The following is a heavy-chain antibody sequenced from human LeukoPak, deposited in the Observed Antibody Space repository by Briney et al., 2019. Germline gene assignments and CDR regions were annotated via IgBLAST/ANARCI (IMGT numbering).Heavy chain of an antibody. CDR3: ARWGASPNDF. CDR1: GYTFTGYY. D-gene: IGHD3-16*01. Sequence: GASVKVSCKASGYTFTGYYMHWVRQAPGQGLEWMGWINPNSGGTNYAQNLQGRVTMTTDTATTTAYMELRSLTTDDTAVYFCARWGASPNDFWGQGTLVSVSS. CDR2: INPNSGGT. V-gene: IGHV1-2*02. J-gene: IGHJ4*02.